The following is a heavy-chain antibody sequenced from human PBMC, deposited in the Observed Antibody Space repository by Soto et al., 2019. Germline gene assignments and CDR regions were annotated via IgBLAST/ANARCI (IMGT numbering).Heavy chain of an antibody. V-gene: IGHV4-61*01. D-gene: IGHD6-13*01. Sequence: SETLSLTCTVSGGSVSRDSNFWSWIRQPPGKGLEWIGYIYYSGSTNYNPSLKSRVTISVDTSKNQFSLKLSSVTAADTAVYYCASLSIAADYYYGMDVWGQGTTVTVSS. CDR2: IYYSGST. CDR3: ASLSIAADYYYGMDV. CDR1: GGSVSRDSNF. J-gene: IGHJ6*02.